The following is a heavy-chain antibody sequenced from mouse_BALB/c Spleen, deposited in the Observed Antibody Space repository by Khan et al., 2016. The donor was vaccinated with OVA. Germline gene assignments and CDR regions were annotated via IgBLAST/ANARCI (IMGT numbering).Heavy chain of an antibody. CDR2: IYPFNDDT. J-gene: IGHJ2*01. D-gene: IGHD2-14*01. Sequence: IQLVQSGPELVKPGASVKMSCKASGYTFTSYVMHWVMQKPGQGLEWIGYIYPFNDDTKYNDKFKGKATLTSDKSSSTAYMELSGLTSEDSAVYFCAKYYTSDLYFDFWGQGTTLTVSA. CDR3: AKYYTSDLYFDF. CDR1: GYTFTSYV. V-gene: IGHV1S136*01.